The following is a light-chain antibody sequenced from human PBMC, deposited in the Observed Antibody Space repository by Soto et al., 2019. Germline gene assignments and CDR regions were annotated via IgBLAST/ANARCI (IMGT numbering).Light chain of an antibody. V-gene: IGKV3-11*01. J-gene: IGKJ4*01. CDR3: QQRSNWPLT. CDR2: DAS. CDR1: QTVRNNY. Sequence: EFVLTQSPGTLSLSPGERATLSCRASQTVRNNYLAWYQQKPGQAPRLLIYDASNRATGIPAGFSGSGSGTDFTLTISSLEPEDFAVYYCQQRSNWPLTFGGGTKVDIK.